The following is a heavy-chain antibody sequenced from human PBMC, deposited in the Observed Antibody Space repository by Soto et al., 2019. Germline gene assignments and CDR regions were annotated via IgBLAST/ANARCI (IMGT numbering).Heavy chain of an antibody. V-gene: IGHV1-3*01. J-gene: IGHJ5*02. CDR1: GYTFTSYA. Sequence: QVQLVQSGAEVKKPGASVKVSCKASGYTFTSYAIHWVRQAPGQRLEWMGWINAGNGNTRYSQKFQGRVTITRDTSATTAYMELSSLRSEDTAVYYCARDTLVAPLRKWFDPWGQGTLVTVSS. CDR2: INAGNGNT. D-gene: IGHD5-12*01. CDR3: ARDTLVAPLRKWFDP.